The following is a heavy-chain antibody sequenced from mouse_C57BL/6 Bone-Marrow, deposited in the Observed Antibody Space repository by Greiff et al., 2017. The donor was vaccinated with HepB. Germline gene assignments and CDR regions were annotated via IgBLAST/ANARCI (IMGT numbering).Heavy chain of an antibody. Sequence: QVQLQQSGAELARPGASVKLSCKASGYTFTSYGISWVKQRTGQGLEWIGEIYPRSGNTYYNEKFKGKATLTADKSSSTAYMELRSLTSEDSAVYFCARSGYYSGWFAYWGQGTLVTVSA. J-gene: IGHJ3*01. CDR3: ARSGYYSGWFAY. V-gene: IGHV1-81*01. CDR2: IYPRSGNT. CDR1: GYTFTSYG. D-gene: IGHD2-3*01.